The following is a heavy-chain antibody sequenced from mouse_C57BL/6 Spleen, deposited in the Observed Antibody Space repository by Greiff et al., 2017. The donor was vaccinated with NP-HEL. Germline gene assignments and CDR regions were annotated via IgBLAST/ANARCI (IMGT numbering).Heavy chain of an antibody. CDR2: FYPGDGDT. V-gene: IGHV1-82*01. J-gene: IGHJ2*01. Sequence: VQLQQSGPELVKPGASVKISCKASGYAFSSSWMNWVKQRPGKGLGWIGRFYPGDGDTNYNGRFKSKATLTADKSSSTAYMQLSSLTSEDSAVYFCARDSTTVPLFDYWGQGTTLTVSS. D-gene: IGHD1-1*01. CDR1: GYAFSSSW. CDR3: ARDSTTVPLFDY.